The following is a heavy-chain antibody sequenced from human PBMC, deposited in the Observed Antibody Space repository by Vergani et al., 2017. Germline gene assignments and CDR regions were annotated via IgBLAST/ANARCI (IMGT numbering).Heavy chain of an antibody. CDR3: ARLTYYYDSSGYYYWVGYFDY. CDR2: HSPGDSDT. D-gene: IGHD3-22*01. V-gene: IGHV5-51*01. CDR1: FSLFPLSF. J-gene: IGHJ4*02. Sequence: EVQLVQSGAAFPPPFSSLPLSFPFSFSLFPLSFLFMVLHVHVPFLSFLVLHSPGDSDTRDSPSFQGQVTISADKSSSTAYLQWSSLKASDTAMYYCARLTYYYDSSGYYYWVGYFDYWGQGTLVTVSS.